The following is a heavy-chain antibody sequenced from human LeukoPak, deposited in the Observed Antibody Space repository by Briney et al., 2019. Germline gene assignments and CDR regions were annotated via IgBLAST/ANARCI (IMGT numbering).Heavy chain of an antibody. CDR1: GGSFSGYY. CDR2: INHSGST. Sequence: SETLSLTCAVYGGSFSGYYWSWIRQPPGKGLEWIGEINHSGSTNYNPSLKSRVTISVDTSKNQFSLKLSSVTAADTAVYYCAGIAAAGTRYYYYMDVWGKGTTVTVSS. D-gene: IGHD6-13*01. CDR3: AGIAAAGTRYYYYMDV. V-gene: IGHV4-34*01. J-gene: IGHJ6*03.